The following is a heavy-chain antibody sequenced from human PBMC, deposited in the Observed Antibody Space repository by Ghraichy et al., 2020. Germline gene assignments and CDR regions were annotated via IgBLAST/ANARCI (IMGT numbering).Heavy chain of an antibody. V-gene: IGHV1-24*01. CDR1: GYALTELS. CDR3: ATGISVIQGMDV. J-gene: IGHJ6*02. CDR2: FDSEDGET. Sequence: ASVKVSCKVSGYALTELSMHWVRQAPGKGLEWMGGFDSEDGETINTQKFQGRVTMTGDTSTDTAYMELSSLQSEDTAVYYCATGISVIQGMDVWGQGTTVTVSS. D-gene: IGHD2-21*01.